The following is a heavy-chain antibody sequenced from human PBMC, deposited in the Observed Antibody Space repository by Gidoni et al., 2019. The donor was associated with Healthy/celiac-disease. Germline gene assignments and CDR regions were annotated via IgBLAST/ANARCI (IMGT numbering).Heavy chain of an antibody. Sequence: EVQLVESGGGLVKPGGSRRRSCAASGFTFSSYSMNWVRQAPGKGLEWVSSISSSSSYIYYADSVKGRFTISRDNAKNSLYLQMNSLRAEDTAVYYCARVGCSGGSCYPDDYFDYWGQGTLVTVSS. J-gene: IGHJ4*02. CDR1: GFTFSSYS. V-gene: IGHV3-21*01. CDR3: ARVGCSGGSCYPDDYFDY. D-gene: IGHD2-15*01. CDR2: ISSSSSYI.